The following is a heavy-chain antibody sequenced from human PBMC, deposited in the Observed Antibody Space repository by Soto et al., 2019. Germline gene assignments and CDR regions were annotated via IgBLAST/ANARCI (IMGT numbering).Heavy chain of an antibody. CDR2: ISGSGGST. V-gene: IGHV3-23*01. CDR1: GFTFSSYA. CDR3: AKGTSNPMIVAENWFDP. J-gene: IGHJ5*02. Sequence: EVQLLESGGDLVQPGGSLRLSCAASGFTFSSYAMSWVRQAPGKGLEWVSAISGSGGSTYYADSVKGRFTISRDNSKNTLYLQMNSLRAEDTAVYYCAKGTSNPMIVAENWFDPWGQGTLVTVSS. D-gene: IGHD3-22*01.